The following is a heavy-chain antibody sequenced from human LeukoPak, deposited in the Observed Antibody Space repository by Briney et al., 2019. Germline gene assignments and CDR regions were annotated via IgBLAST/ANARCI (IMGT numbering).Heavy chain of an antibody. CDR2: IHVSGSA. CDR3: ASWRGYSSGWSGPFDY. J-gene: IGHJ4*02. CDR1: GGAINSYY. D-gene: IGHD6-19*01. V-gene: IGHV4-4*07. Sequence: SETLSLTCTVSGGAINSYYWSWIRQTAGKGLEWIGRIHVSGSADYNPSLKSRATMSVDTSKNQFSLKLSSVTAADTAVYYCASWRGYSSGWSGPFDYWGQGTLVTVSP.